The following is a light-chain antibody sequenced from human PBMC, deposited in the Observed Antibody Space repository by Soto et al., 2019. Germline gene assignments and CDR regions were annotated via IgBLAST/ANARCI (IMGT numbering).Light chain of an antibody. J-gene: IGLJ1*01. CDR3: SSYTSSSTLPYV. V-gene: IGLV2-14*01. CDR2: DVS. CDR1: SSDVGGYNY. Sequence: SVLPQPASVSVSPGQSRTISCTGTSSDVGGYNYVSWYQQHPGKAPKLMIYDVSNRPSGVSNRFSGSKSGNTASLTISGLQAEDEADYYCSSYTSSSTLPYVFGNGTKVTVL.